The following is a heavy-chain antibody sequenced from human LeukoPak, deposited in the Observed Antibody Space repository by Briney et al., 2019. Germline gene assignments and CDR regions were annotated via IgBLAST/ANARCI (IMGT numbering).Heavy chain of an antibody. CDR1: GYTFTDYY. CDR2: MNPNSGNT. Sequence: ASVRVSCKTSGYTFTDYYINWVRQATGQGLEWMGWMNPNSGNTGYAQKFQGRVTMTRNTSISTAYMELSSLRSEDTAVYYCALDYDILTGTDYWGQGTLVTVSS. J-gene: IGHJ4*02. CDR3: ALDYDILTGTDY. V-gene: IGHV1-8*02. D-gene: IGHD3-9*01.